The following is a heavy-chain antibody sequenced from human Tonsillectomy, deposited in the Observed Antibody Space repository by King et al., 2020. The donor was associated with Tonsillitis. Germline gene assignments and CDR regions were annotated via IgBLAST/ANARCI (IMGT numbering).Heavy chain of an antibody. CDR1: GFTVSNNY. V-gene: IGHV3-66*01. Sequence: VQLVESGGGLVQPGGSLRLSCAASGFTVSNNYMSWVRQAPGKGLEWVSVIYSGGLTYYADSVKGRFTISRDNSKDTLYLQMNSLRVEDTAVYYCARYPWTSDTDYWGQGTLVTVCS. CDR2: IYSGGLT. J-gene: IGHJ4*02. CDR3: ARYPWTSDTDY. D-gene: IGHD2-21*02.